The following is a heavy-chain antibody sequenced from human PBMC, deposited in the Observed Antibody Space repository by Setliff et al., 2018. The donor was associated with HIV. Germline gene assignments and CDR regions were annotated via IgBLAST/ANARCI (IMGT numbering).Heavy chain of an antibody. CDR1: GYTFTHYW. CDR3: VRLNRGSTWSIASDRGFFDP. Sequence: GESLKISCKASGYTFTHYWIGWVRQMPGKGLEWMGFVYPGDSDSRYSPSLQGQVTISADASLKTAHLQWSSLKASDTATYFCVRLNRGSTWSIASDRGFFDPWGQGTLVTVSS. V-gene: IGHV5-51*01. D-gene: IGHD3-10*01. CDR2: VYPGDSDS. J-gene: IGHJ5*02.